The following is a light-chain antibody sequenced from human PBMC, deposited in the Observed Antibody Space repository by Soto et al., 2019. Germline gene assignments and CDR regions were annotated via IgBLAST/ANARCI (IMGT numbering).Light chain of an antibody. J-gene: IGLJ2*01. CDR3: SSYAGSNKEV. CDR2: EVS. V-gene: IGLV2-8*01. Sequence: QSVLTQPPSASGSPGQSVTISCTGTSSDVGGYNYVSWYQQHPGQAPKLMIYEVSKRPSGVPDRFSGSKSGTTASLTVSGLQDEYEADYSCSSYAGSNKEVFGGGTPLTVL. CDR1: SSDVGGYNY.